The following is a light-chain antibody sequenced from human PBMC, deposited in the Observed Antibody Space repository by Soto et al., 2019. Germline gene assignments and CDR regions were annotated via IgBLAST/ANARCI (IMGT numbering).Light chain of an antibody. CDR1: SSDVGSYNL. CDR2: EGS. CDR3: CSYAGSSTVV. Sequence: QSALTQPASVSGSPGQSITISCTGTSSDVGSYNLVSWYQQHPGKAPKLMIYEGSKRPSGVSNRFSGSKSGNTASLTISGIQAEGEADYYCCSYAGSSTVVFGGGTQLTV. V-gene: IGLV2-23*01. J-gene: IGLJ2*01.